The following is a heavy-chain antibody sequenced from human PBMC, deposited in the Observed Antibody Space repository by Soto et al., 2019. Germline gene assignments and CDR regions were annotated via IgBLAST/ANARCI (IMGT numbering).Heavy chain of an antibody. V-gene: IGHV1-69*01. D-gene: IGHD2-2*01. CDR2: IIPIFGTA. Sequence: QVQLVQSGAEVKKPGSSVEVSCKASGGTFSSYAISWVRQAPGQGLEWMGGIIPIFGTANYAQKFQGRVTITADESTSTAYMELSSLRSEDTAVYYCARDSSQLRYRDYYYYGMDVWGQGTTVTVSS. J-gene: IGHJ6*02. CDR1: GGTFSSYA. CDR3: ARDSSQLRYRDYYYYGMDV.